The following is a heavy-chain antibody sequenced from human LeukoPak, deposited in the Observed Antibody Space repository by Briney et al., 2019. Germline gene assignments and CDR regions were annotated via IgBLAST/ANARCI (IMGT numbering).Heavy chain of an antibody. Sequence: SETLSLTCTVSGYSISSGYYWGWIRQPPEKGLEWIGSIYHSGRTFYNPSLKSRVTISVDTSKNQFSLKLTSVTAADTAVYYCARSWFSTGPADYWGQGTLVTVSS. CDR3: ARSWFSTGPADY. V-gene: IGHV4-38-2*02. CDR1: GYSISSGYY. CDR2: IYHSGRT. D-gene: IGHD6-13*01. J-gene: IGHJ4*02.